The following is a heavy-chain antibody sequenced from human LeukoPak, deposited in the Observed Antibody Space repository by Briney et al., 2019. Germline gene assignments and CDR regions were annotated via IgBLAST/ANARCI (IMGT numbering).Heavy chain of an antibody. CDR2: ISSSGSAR. Sequence: PGGSLRLSCAASGFTFSDYYMSWIRQAPGKGREWVSYISSSGSARYYADSVKGRFTISRDNAKNSLYLQMNSLRAEDTAVYYCAIPDRRYGDAFDIWGQGTMVTVSS. D-gene: IGHD3-9*01. J-gene: IGHJ3*02. CDR1: GFTFSDYY. CDR3: AIPDRRYGDAFDI. V-gene: IGHV3-11*04.